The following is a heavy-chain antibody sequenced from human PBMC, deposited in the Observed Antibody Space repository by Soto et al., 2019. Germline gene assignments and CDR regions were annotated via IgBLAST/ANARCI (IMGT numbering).Heavy chain of an antibody. CDR1: GFTLSTYS. J-gene: IGHJ2*01. V-gene: IGHV3-30-3*01. D-gene: IGHD3-10*01. Sequence: QVQLVESGGGVVQPEKSLRLSCAASGFTLSTYSMHWVRQAPGKGLEWVAVISFDGNTEYYADSVTGRFTISRDNSKDMFYLQMNRLRAEDTAVYYGAGEGNGGKAGRYFDLWGRGTLVTVSS. CDR3: AGEGNGGKAGRYFDL. CDR2: ISFDGNTE.